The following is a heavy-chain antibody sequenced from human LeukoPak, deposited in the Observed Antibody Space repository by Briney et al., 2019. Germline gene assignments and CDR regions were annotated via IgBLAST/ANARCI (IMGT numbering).Heavy chain of an antibody. CDR3: ARDQSAYYYYYYGMDV. J-gene: IGHJ6*02. V-gene: IGHV1-8*01. Sequence: ASVRVSCKASGYTFTSYDINWVRQATGQGLEWMGWMNPNSGNTGYAQKFQGRVTMTRNTSISTAYMELSSLRSDDTAVYYCARDQSAYYYYYYGMDVWGQGTTVTVSS. CDR1: GYTFTSYD. CDR2: MNPNSGNT.